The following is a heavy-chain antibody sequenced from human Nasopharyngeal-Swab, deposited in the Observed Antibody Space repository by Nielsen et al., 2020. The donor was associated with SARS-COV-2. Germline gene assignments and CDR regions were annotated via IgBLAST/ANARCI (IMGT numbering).Heavy chain of an antibody. V-gene: IGHV4-59*01. CDR1: GGSISSYY. CDR2: IYYSGST. CDR3: ARVGGIPGGYSSSWGYYYGMDV. D-gene: IGHD6-13*01. J-gene: IGHJ6*02. Sequence: SETPSLTCTVSGGSISSYYWSWIRQPPGKGLEWIGYIYYSGSTNYNPSLKSRVTISVDTSKNQFSLKLSSVTAADTAVYYCARVGGIPGGYSSSWGYYYGMDVWGQGTTVTVSS.